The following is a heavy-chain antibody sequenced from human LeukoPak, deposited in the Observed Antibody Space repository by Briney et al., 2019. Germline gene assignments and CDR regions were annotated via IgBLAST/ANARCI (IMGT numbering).Heavy chain of an antibody. D-gene: IGHD3-3*01. CDR2: IIPIFGTA. CDR3: ASRERTTIFGVVPVGFDP. V-gene: IGHV1-69*13. Sequence: WASVNVSCKASGGTFSSYAISWVRQAPGQGLEWMGGIIPIFGTANYAQKFQGRVTITADESTSTAYMELSSLRSEDTAVYYCASRERTTIFGVVPVGFDPWGQGTLVTVSS. CDR1: GGTFSSYA. J-gene: IGHJ5*02.